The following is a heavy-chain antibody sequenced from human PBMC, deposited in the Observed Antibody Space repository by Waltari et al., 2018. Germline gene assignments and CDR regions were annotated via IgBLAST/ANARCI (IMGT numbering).Heavy chain of an antibody. CDR1: GYTFTDYY. D-gene: IGHD2-2*01. V-gene: IGHV1-69-2*01. CDR3: ATESAYCSSTSCYKLDY. Sequence: EVQLVQSGAEVKKPGATVKISCKASGYTFTDYYMHWVQQAPGKGLEWMGRVDPEDGETRYAEKFQGRVTITADTSTDTAYMELSSLRSEDTAVYYCATESAYCSSTSCYKLDYWDQGTLVTVSS. J-gene: IGHJ4*02. CDR2: VDPEDGET.